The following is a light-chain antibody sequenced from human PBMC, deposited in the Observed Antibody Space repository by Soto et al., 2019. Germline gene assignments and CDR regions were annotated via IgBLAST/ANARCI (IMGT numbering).Light chain of an antibody. J-gene: IGKJ1*01. Sequence: EIVWTQSPATLSLSPGERATLSSRASQSVSSYFPWSQQKPGQAPRLLIYDASNRATGIPARFSGSGSGTDFTPAISSLEPDDFAVYYCQQRGNWPVTFGQGTRVDIK. CDR3: QQRGNWPVT. CDR1: QSVSSY. CDR2: DAS. V-gene: IGKV3-11*01.